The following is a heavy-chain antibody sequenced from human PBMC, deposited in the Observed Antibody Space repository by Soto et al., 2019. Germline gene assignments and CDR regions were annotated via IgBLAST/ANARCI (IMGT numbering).Heavy chain of an antibody. V-gene: IGHV3-23*01. Sequence: EVQLLESGGGLVQPGGSLRLSCAGSGFIVNNYAMNWVRQAPGKGLEWVSGIIDSADSTYYAESVKGRFTISRDNSKNTLYLQMNSLRVEDSAVYYCAKEGFDYWGQGTLVTVSS. CDR1: GFIVNNYA. J-gene: IGHJ4*02. CDR3: AKEGFDY. CDR2: IIDSADST.